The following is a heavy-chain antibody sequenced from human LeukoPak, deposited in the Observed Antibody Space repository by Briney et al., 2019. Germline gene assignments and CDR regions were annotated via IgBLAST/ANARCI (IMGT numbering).Heavy chain of an antibody. CDR2: ISSNSYAI. J-gene: IGHJ4*02. Sequence: PGWSLTLSCAASGFTFNTYSMTWVRQPPCKGLEWLSYISSNSYAIWYTDSVKGRITESRNNAKHSLYLHMNSLRDEYTSVYYCARENWFIVDYWGQGSLVTVSS. V-gene: IGHV3-48*02. CDR3: ARENWFIVDY. D-gene: IGHD1-26*01. CDR1: GFTFNTYS.